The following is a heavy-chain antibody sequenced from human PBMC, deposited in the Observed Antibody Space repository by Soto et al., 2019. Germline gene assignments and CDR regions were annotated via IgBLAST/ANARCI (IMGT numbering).Heavy chain of an antibody. J-gene: IGHJ6*01. D-gene: IGHD3-10*01. CDR1: GFTFSSYG. CDR2: IWYDGSNK. V-gene: IGHV3-33*01. Sequence: GGSLRLSCAASGFTFSSYGMHWVRQAPGKGLEWVAVIWYDGSNKYYADSVKGRFTISRDNSKNTLYLQMNSLRAEDTAVYYCVMSLWAGEPDYYYYGMYVLGQGTTVTVSS. CDR3: VMSLWAGEPDYYYYGMYV.